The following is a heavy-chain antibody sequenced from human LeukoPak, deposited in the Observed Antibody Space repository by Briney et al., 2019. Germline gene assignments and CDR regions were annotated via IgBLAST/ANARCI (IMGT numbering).Heavy chain of an antibody. D-gene: IGHD5-24*01. CDR3: AREARRDGYNSVGVFDI. J-gene: IGHJ3*02. CDR2: IYYSGST. CDR1: GGSISSYY. Sequence: SETLSLTCTVSGGSISSYYWSWIRQPPGKGLEWIGYIYYSGSTYYNPSLKSRVTISVDRSKNQFSLKLSSVTAADTAVYYCAREARRDGYNSVGVFDIWGQGTMVTVSS. V-gene: IGHV4-59*12.